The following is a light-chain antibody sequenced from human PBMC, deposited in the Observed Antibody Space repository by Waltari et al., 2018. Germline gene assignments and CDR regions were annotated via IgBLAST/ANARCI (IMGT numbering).Light chain of an antibody. CDR2: VNS. CDR3: SSYRHSNNLV. J-gene: IGLJ2*01. Sequence: QSVLTQPPSVSGAPGQRVTISCTGSSSNIGAGYDVHWYQQLPGTAPKLLIYVNSNRPSGVSVRFSASKSGNTVSLTISGLQAEDDGHYYCSSYRHSNNLVFGGGTKLTVL. CDR1: SSNIGAGYD. V-gene: IGLV1-40*01.